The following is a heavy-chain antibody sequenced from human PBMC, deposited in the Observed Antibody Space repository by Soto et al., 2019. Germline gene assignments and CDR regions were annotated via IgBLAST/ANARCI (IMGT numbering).Heavy chain of an antibody. CDR3: LKDAKREDNVYY. D-gene: IGHD3-16*01. CDR2: SNGGSTYI. CDR1: GFTFRPYA. J-gene: IGHJ4*02. V-gene: IGHV3-21*01. Sequence: GGSLRLSCDAPGFTFRPYAADWVGQAAGTGLEWLSYSNGGSTYIFYADSVRGRFTISRDNVKNSLYLQMSSLTAENTPRDYCLKDAKREDNVYYSAPENLLTVSS.